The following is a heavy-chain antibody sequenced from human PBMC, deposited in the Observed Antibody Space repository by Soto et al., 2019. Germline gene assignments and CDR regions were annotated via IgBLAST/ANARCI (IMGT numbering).Heavy chain of an antibody. CDR1: GGSFSGYY. CDR2: INPSGST. D-gene: IGHD6-19*01. V-gene: IGHV4-34*01. CDR3: ARLSYSSALFDY. J-gene: IGHJ4*02. Sequence: SETLSLTCAFYGGSFSGYYWSWIRQPPGKGLEWLGDINPSGSTNYNPSLKSRVITSVDTSKKQFSLNVTSVTAADTAVYYCARLSYSSALFDYWGQETLVTASS.